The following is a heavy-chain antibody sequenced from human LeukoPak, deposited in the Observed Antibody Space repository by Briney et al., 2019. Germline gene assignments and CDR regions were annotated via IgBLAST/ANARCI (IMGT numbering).Heavy chain of an antibody. CDR3: ARDRNYGSGSHDAFDV. CDR1: GFTFSVYY. V-gene: IGHV3-72*01. Sequence: PGGSLRLSCAASGFTFSVYYVDSVRQAPGKGLEWVGRSRNKPHSYTTTYAASVQGRFTISRDHSRNSLYLQMNSLKTEDTAVYYCARDRNYGSGSHDAFDVWGQGTMVTVSS. J-gene: IGHJ3*01. D-gene: IGHD3-10*01. CDR2: SRNKPHSYTT.